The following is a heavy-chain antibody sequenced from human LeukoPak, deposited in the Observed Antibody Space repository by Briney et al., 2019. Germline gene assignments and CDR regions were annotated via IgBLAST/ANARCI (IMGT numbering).Heavy chain of an antibody. Sequence: ASVKVSCKGTGYTFTINYTPWGRHAPGQGLEWMGIINPSDGSTTYAQKFQGRVTMTRDTSTSNVYMELSSLRSEDTAVYYCARHLGAGEYPFDYRVQGTLVTVSS. D-gene: IGHD3-16*01. CDR3: ARHLGAGEYPFDY. CDR1: GYTFTINY. V-gene: IGHV1-46*01. CDR2: INPSDGST. J-gene: IGHJ4*02.